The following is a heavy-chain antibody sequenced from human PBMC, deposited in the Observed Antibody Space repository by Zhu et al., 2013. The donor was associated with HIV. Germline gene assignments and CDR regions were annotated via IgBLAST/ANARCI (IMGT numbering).Heavy chain of an antibody. D-gene: IGHD4-4*01. CDR2: INPNNGGT. Sequence: QVQLVQSGAEVKKPGASVKVSCKTSGFTFIAYYIHWVRQAPGQGLEWMGWINPNNGGTNYAQKFQGRVTMTRDTSISTAYMELSRLRSDDTAVYYCARGEGTTATTIDWFDPWGQGTLVTVSS. J-gene: IGHJ5*02. CDR3: ARGEGTTATTIDWFDP. V-gene: IGHV1-2*02. CDR1: GFTFIAYY.